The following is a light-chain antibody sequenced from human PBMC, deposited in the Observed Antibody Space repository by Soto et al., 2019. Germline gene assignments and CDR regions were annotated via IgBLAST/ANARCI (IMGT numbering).Light chain of an antibody. CDR1: QSVSID. CDR3: QQSYSTTWT. Sequence: EIVMTQSPATLSVSPGERATLSCRASQSVSIDLAWYQQKPGQAPRLLIYGASTRATGIPARFSGSGSGTEFSLTISSLQSEDFATYSCQQSYSTTWTFGQGTKVEIK. V-gene: IGKV3-15*01. CDR2: GAS. J-gene: IGKJ1*01.